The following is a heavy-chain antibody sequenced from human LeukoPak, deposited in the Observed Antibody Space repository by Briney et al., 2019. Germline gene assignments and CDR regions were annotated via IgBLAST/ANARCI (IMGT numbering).Heavy chain of an antibody. CDR1: GLTFSSSW. CDR2: INSDGSST. D-gene: IGHD1-14*01. Sequence: GGSLRLSCAASGLTFSSSWMHWVRQAPGKGLVWVSSINSDGSSTRYADSVKGRFTISRGNAKDTLYLQMNSLRAEDTAVYYCARLPTGSPLHYWGQGTLVTVSS. J-gene: IGHJ4*02. CDR3: ARLPTGSPLHY. V-gene: IGHV3-74*01.